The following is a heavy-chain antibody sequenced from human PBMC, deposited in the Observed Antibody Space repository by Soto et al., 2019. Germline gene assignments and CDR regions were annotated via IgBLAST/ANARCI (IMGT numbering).Heavy chain of an antibody. CDR2: IKQDGRER. V-gene: IGHV3-7*03. D-gene: IGHD3-9*01. J-gene: IGHJ4*02. Sequence: GGSLRLSCAASGFTFSNYWMSWVRQAPGKGLEWVANIKQDGRERYYVDSVKGRFTISRDNAKNSLYLQMDSLRSEDTAVFYCGRVYGTYYDPLTGLWGGHFEFWGQGTQVTVPS. CDR1: GFTFSNYW. CDR3: GRVYGTYYDPLTGLWGGHFEF.